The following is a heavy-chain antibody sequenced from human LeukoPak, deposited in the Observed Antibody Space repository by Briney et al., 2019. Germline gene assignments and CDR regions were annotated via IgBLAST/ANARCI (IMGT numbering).Heavy chain of an antibody. D-gene: IGHD3-10*01. CDR3: ARDYYGSGSYLVY. J-gene: IGHJ4*02. CDR2: IIPIFGTA. CDR1: GGTFSSYA. V-gene: IGHV1-69*05. Sequence: GASVKVSCKASGGTFSSYAISWVRQAPGQGLEWMGGIIPIFGTANYAQKFQGRVTITTDESTSTAYMELGSLRSEDTGVYYCARDYYGSGSYLVYWGQGTLVTVSS.